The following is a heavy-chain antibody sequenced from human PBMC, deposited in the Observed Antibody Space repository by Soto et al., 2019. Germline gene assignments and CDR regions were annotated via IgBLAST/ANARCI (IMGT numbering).Heavy chain of an antibody. Sequence: ASVKVSCRASGYTFTSYGISWVRQAPGQGLEWMGWISAYNGNTNYAQKLQGRVTMTTDTSTSTAYMELRSLRSDDTAVYYCARTRVVVIRSAFDIWGQGTMVTVSS. D-gene: IGHD3-22*01. CDR1: GYTFTSYG. CDR3: ARTRVVVIRSAFDI. J-gene: IGHJ3*02. CDR2: ISAYNGNT. V-gene: IGHV1-18*01.